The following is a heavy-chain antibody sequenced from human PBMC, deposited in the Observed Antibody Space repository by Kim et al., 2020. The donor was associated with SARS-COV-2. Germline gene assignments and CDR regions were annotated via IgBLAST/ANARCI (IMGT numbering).Heavy chain of an antibody. J-gene: IGHJ4*02. CDR1: GGSISSSSYY. D-gene: IGHD6-13*01. V-gene: IGHV4-39*01. CDR3: ARQTPSYSSSWYDGAPDY. Sequence: SETLSLTCTVSGGSISSSSYYWGWIRQPPGKGLEWIGSIYYSGSTYYNPSLKSRVTISVDTSKNQFSLKLSSVTAADTAVYYCARQTPSYSSSWYDGAPDYWGQGTLVTVSS. CDR2: IYYSGST.